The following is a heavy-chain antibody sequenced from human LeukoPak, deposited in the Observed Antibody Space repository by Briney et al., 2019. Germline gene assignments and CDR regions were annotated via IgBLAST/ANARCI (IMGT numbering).Heavy chain of an antibody. J-gene: IGHJ4*02. CDR2: IYSSGST. CDR3: ASRIATAGSVDY. Sequence: GGSLRLSCAASGFSVNSNYMSWVRQAPGKGLEWVSVIYSSGSTYYADSVKGRFTISRDNSKNTLHLQMNTLRAEDTAVYYCASRIATAGSVDYWGQGTQVTVSS. V-gene: IGHV3-53*01. D-gene: IGHD6-13*01. CDR1: GFSVNSNY.